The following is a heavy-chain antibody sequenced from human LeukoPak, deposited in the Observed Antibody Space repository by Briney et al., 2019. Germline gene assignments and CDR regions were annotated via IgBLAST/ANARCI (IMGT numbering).Heavy chain of an antibody. Sequence: SETLSLTCTVSGGSISSYYWSWIRQPPGKGLEWIGYIYYSGSTNYNPSLKSRVTISVDTSKNQFSLKLSSVTAADTAVYYCARVGTYYDFWSGYYTPYYFDYWGQGTLVTVSS. D-gene: IGHD3-3*01. CDR1: GGSISSYY. J-gene: IGHJ4*02. V-gene: IGHV4-59*01. CDR3: ARVGTYYDFWSGYYTPYYFDY. CDR2: IYYSGST.